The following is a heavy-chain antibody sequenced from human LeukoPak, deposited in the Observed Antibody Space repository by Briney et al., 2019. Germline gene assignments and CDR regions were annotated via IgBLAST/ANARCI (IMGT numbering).Heavy chain of an antibody. CDR3: AKSTEALYSYGATIDY. D-gene: IGHD5-18*01. Sequence: GGSLRLSCAASGFTFDDYAMHWVRQAPGKGLEWVSGISWNSGSIGYADSVKGRFTISRDNAKNSLYLQMNSLRAEDMALYYCAKSTEALYSYGATIDYWGQGTLVTVSS. V-gene: IGHV3-9*03. CDR1: GFTFDDYA. CDR2: ISWNSGSI. J-gene: IGHJ4*02.